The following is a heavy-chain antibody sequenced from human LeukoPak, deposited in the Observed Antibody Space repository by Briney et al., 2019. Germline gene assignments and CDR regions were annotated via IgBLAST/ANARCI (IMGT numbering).Heavy chain of an antibody. D-gene: IGHD6-13*01. Sequence: GGSLRLSCAASGFTVSSNDMSWVRQAPGKGLEWVSLIYSGGSTYYADSVKGRFTISTHNSKNTLYLQMNSLRAEDTAVYYCAKDKPQQLPDYWGQGTLVTVSS. CDR2: IYSGGST. J-gene: IGHJ4*02. CDR1: GFTVSSND. CDR3: AKDKPQQLPDY. V-gene: IGHV3-53*04.